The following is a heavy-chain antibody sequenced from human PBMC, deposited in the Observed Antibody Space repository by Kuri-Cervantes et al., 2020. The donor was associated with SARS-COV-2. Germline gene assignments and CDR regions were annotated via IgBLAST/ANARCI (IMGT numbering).Heavy chain of an antibody. V-gene: IGHV3-11*04. CDR1: GFTFSDYY. CDR3: AKDSIRFLEWLYYMDV. J-gene: IGHJ6*03. Sequence: GESLKISCAASGFTFSDYYMSWIRQAPGKGLEWVSYISSSGSTIYYAGSVKGRFTISRDNSKNTLYLQMNSLRAEDTAVYYCAKDSIRFLEWLYYMDVWGKGTTVTVSS. CDR2: ISSSGSTI. D-gene: IGHD3-3*01.